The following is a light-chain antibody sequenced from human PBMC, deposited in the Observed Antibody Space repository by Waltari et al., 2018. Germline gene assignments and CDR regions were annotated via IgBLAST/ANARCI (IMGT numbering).Light chain of an antibody. Sequence: EIVLTQSPGTLSLSPGERATLSCRASQSVSSSYLAWYQQKPGQAHRILIYGASSRATGIPDRFSGSWSGTDFTLTISRLEPEDFAVYYCQQYGSSKGTFGQGTKVEIK. V-gene: IGKV3-20*01. J-gene: IGKJ1*01. CDR3: QQYGSSKGT. CDR2: GAS. CDR1: QSVSSSY.